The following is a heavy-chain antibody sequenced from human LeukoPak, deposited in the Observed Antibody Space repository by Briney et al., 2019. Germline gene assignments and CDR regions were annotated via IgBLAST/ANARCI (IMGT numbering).Heavy chain of an antibody. Sequence: PGGSLRLSCAASGFTFSNYVMSWVRQAPGKGLEWVSVVSNSGGSTYYADSAKGRFTISRDNSKNTLYLQMNSLRAEDTAVYYCANIYDFWSEPFDYWGQGTLVTVSS. D-gene: IGHD3-3*01. V-gene: IGHV3-23*01. CDR2: VSNSGGST. J-gene: IGHJ4*02. CDR1: GFTFSNYV. CDR3: ANIYDFWSEPFDY.